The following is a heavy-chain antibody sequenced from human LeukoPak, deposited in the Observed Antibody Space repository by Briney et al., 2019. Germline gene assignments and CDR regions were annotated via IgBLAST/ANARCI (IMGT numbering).Heavy chain of an antibody. J-gene: IGHJ4*02. V-gene: IGHV3-23*01. CDR3: AKASSGYYSWYFDY. Sequence: PGGSLRLSCAASGFTFSSYAISWVRQAPGKGREWVSAISGSGGSTYYADSVKGRFTISRDNSKNTLFLQMNSLKAEDTAVYYCAKASSGYYSWYFDYWGQGTLVTVSS. CDR1: GFTFSSYA. CDR2: ISGSGGST. D-gene: IGHD3-22*01.